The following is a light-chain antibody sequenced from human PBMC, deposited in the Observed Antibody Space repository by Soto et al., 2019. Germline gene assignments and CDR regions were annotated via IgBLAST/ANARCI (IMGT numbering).Light chain of an antibody. Sequence: QSALTQPHSASGSPGQSVTISCTGTSSDFGGYNYVSWYQQHPGKAPKLMIYEVSKRPSGVPDRFSGSKSGNTASLTVSGLHADDEDDYYCSSYAGSNNFVFGTGTKLTVL. CDR2: EVS. CDR1: SSDFGGYNY. V-gene: IGLV2-8*01. J-gene: IGLJ1*01. CDR3: SSYAGSNNFV.